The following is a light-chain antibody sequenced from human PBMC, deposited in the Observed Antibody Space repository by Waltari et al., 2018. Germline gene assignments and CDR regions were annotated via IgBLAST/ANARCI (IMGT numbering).Light chain of an antibody. CDR3: QQYNSYPGT. CDR2: KAS. J-gene: IGKJ1*01. V-gene: IGKV1-5*03. Sequence: DIQMTQSPSTLSESVGARVTITCRASQSISGWLAWYQQKPGKAPNLLIYKASSLEGGVPSRFSASGFGTEFTLTINSLQPDDLATYYCQQYNSYPGTFGQGTKVEIK. CDR1: QSISGW.